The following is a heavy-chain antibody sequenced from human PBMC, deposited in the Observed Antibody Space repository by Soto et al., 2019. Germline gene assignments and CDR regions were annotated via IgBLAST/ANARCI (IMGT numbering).Heavy chain of an antibody. V-gene: IGHV4-34*01. CDR1: GGSFSGYY. D-gene: IGHD5-12*01. CDR2: INHSGST. J-gene: IGHJ5*02. CDR3: ARGMVATIAGVWFDP. Sequence: PSETLSLTCAVYGGSFSGYYWSWIRQPPGKGLEWIGEINHSGSTNYNPSLKSRVTISVDTSKNQFSLKLSSVTAADTAVYYCARGMVATIAGVWFDPWGQGTLVTVSS.